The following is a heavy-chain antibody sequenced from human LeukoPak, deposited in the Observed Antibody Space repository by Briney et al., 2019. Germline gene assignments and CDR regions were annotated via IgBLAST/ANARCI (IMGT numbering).Heavy chain of an antibody. Sequence: GGSLRLSCAASGFPFASYAMSWVRQTPGKGLEWVSLIIGSVASTYYADSVKGRFTISRDNSKNTLYLQMNSLRADDTALYFCAKRGYDYIGVGYFDYWGQGTLVTVSS. J-gene: IGHJ4*02. CDR2: IIGSVAST. CDR1: GFPFASYA. D-gene: IGHD5-12*01. CDR3: AKRGYDYIGVGYFDY. V-gene: IGHV3-23*01.